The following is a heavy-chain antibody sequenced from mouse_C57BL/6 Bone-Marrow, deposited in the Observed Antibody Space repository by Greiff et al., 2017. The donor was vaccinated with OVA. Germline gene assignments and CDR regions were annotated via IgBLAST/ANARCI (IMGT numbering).Heavy chain of an antibody. CDR3: ARPGSSYLWYFDV. Sequence: EVQRVESGGDLVKPGGSLKLSCAASGFTFSSYGMSWVRQTPDKRLEWVATISSGGSYTYYPDSVKGRFTISRDNAKNTLYLQMSSLKSEDTAMYYCARPGSSYLWYFDVWGTGTTVTVSS. J-gene: IGHJ1*03. CDR2: ISSGGSYT. D-gene: IGHD1-1*01. V-gene: IGHV5-6*01. CDR1: GFTFSSYG.